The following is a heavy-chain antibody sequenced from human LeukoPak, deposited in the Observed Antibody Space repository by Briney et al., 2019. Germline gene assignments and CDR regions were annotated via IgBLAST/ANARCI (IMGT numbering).Heavy chain of an antibody. CDR3: ARGYSSIWYAID. Sequence: SETLSLTCTVSGGSISSYYWSWIRQPAGEGLEWIGRLHTSGSTHYNPSLKSRVTISVDTSKNQFSLKLSSVTAADTAVYYCARGYSSIWYAIDWGQGTLVTVSS. J-gene: IGHJ4*02. V-gene: IGHV4-4*07. CDR1: GGSISSYY. D-gene: IGHD6-13*01. CDR2: LHTSGST.